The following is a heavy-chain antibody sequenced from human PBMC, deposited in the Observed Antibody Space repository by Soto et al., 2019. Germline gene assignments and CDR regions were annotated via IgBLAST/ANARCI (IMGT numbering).Heavy chain of an antibody. J-gene: IGHJ5*02. Sequence: QVQLVQSGAEVKKPGASVKVSCKASGYTFTNFAIRWVRQAPGQGLEWMGWISAYNGDTSYAQKLQGRLTMTTDTSTSTAYMELRSLRSDDTAVYYCARDLSSTLFVVYLFDPWGQGTLVTVSS. V-gene: IGHV1-18*01. CDR3: ARDLSSTLFVVYLFDP. CDR2: ISAYNGDT. CDR1: GYTFTNFA. D-gene: IGHD2-2*01.